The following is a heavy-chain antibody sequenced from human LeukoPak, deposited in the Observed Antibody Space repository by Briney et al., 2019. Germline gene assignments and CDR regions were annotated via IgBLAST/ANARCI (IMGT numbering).Heavy chain of an antibody. D-gene: IGHD3-3*01. Sequence: ASVKVSCKASGYTFTGYYMHWVRQAPGQGLEWMGWINPNSGGTNYAQKFQGRVTMTRDTSISTAYMELSRLRSDDTAVYYCARGHQDFWSGYYNDYWGQGTLVTVSS. CDR3: ARGHQDFWSGYYNDY. J-gene: IGHJ4*02. CDR1: GYTFTGYY. CDR2: INPNSGGT. V-gene: IGHV1-2*02.